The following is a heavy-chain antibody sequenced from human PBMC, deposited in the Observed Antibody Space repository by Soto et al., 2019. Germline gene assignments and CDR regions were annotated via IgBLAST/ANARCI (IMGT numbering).Heavy chain of an antibody. CDR2: IYHSGST. Sequence: QLQLQESGSGLVKPSQTLSLTCAVSGGSMSSGGYSWSWIRQPPGKGLEWIGYIYHSGSTYYNPSLKSRVTISVDRSKNQFSLKLSSVTAADTAVYYCARGGGGGCSGGSCYSVWGQGTLVTVSS. CDR3: ARGGGGGCSGGSCYSV. J-gene: IGHJ4*02. CDR1: GGSMSSGGYS. D-gene: IGHD2-15*01. V-gene: IGHV4-30-2*01.